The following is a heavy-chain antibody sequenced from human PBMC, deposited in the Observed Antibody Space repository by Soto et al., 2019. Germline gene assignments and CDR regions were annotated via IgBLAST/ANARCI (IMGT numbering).Heavy chain of an antibody. D-gene: IGHD2-2*01. CDR2: TRSNGEHT. Sequence: EVQVLESGGGLVQPGGSLRLSCEESGFTFSSFAMTWVRQAPGKGLEWVSTTRSNGEHTYYADSVKGRFTVSRDNSKNALFLEMSSLRAEDTDVYYCAKDAESVSVSAARVYGRDVWGQGTTVNVSS. CDR1: GFTFSSFA. V-gene: IGHV3-23*01. CDR3: AKDAESVSVSAARVYGRDV. J-gene: IGHJ6*01.